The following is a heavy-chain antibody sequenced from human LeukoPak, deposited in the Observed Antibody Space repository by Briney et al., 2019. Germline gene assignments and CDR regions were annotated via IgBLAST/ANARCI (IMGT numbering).Heavy chain of an antibody. V-gene: IGHV3-30*01. D-gene: IGHD3-10*02. CDR3: ARGGMFFDF. CDR2: ISHDGSNK. CDR1: GYTFSSYD. J-gene: IGHJ4*02. Sequence: GGPLRLSCAASGYTFSSYDIHWVRQAPGKGLEWVSVISHDGSNKYCADSVKGRFTISRDNSKNTAYLQMNSLRPEDAALYYCARGGMFFDFWGQGTLVTVSS.